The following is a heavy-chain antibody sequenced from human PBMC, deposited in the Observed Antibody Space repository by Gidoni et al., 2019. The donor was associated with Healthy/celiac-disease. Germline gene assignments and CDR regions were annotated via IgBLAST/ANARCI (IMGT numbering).Heavy chain of an antibody. J-gene: IGHJ4*02. CDR3: ARDRYNWNYGLFDY. CDR1: GFTFSSYW. Sequence: EVQLVESGGGLVQPGGSLRLSCAASGFTFSSYWMSWVRQAPGKGLEWVANIKQDGSEKYYVDSVKGRFTISRDNAKNSLYLQMNSLRAEDTAVYYCARDRYNWNYGLFDYWGQGTLVTVSS. D-gene: IGHD1-7*01. CDR2: IKQDGSEK. V-gene: IGHV3-7*03.